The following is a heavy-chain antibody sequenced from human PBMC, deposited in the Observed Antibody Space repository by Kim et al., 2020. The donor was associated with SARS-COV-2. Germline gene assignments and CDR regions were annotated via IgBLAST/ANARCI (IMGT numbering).Heavy chain of an antibody. Sequence: GGSLRLSCAASGFTFSSYSMNWVRQAPGKGLEWVSSISSSSSYIYYADSVKGRFTISRDNAKNSLYLQMNSLRAEDTAVYYCARYVGSYGMDVWGQGTTVTVSS. J-gene: IGHJ6*02. D-gene: IGHD2-15*01. CDR2: ISSSSSYI. V-gene: IGHV3-21*01. CDR1: GFTFSSYS. CDR3: ARYVGSYGMDV.